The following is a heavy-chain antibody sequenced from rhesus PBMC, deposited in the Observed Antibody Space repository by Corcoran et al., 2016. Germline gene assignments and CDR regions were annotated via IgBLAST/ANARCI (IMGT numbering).Heavy chain of an antibody. V-gene: IGHV4-106*01. Sequence: QVQLQESGPGLVKPSETLSLTCAVFGGSISDDYYWSWIRPPPGKGLEWIGYIYGSGGGTNYNPSLKNRVTISIDTSKNQFSLKLRSVTAADTAVYYCARDRGYTYGDFDYWGQGVLVTVSS. CDR3: ARDRGYTYGDFDY. D-gene: IGHD5-36*01. CDR2: IYGSGGGT. J-gene: IGHJ4*01. CDR1: GGSISDDYY.